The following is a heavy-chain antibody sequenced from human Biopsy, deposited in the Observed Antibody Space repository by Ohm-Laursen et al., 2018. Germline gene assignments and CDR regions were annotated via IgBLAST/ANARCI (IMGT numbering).Heavy chain of an antibody. CDR2: IFYRGST. D-gene: IGHD3-22*01. V-gene: IGHV4-39*01. Sequence: SDTLSLTCTVSGGSISNNNYYWGWIRQTPGKGLEWIGSIFYRGSTHYKPSLKSRVNISVDTAKNQCSLKLNYVTAADTAVYYCARDYDTSGYYYVSWGQGTLVTVSS. J-gene: IGHJ5*02. CDR1: GGSISNNNYY. CDR3: ARDYDTSGYYYVS.